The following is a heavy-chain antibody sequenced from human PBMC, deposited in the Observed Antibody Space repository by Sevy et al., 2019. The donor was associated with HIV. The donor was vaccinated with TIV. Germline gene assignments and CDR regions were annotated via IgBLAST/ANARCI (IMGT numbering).Heavy chain of an antibody. CDR1: GFTFNKYS. D-gene: IGHD2-8*01. V-gene: IGHV3-23*01. J-gene: IGHJ4*02. CDR3: AREGCTKPHDY. Sequence: GGSLRLSCAASGFTFNKYSMSWVRQPPGKGLEWIATLSFGCGETNYADSVKGRFTISRDNSKNSFYLQMNNLRAENTALYYCAREGCTKPHDYWGQGTLVTVSS. CDR2: LSFGCGET.